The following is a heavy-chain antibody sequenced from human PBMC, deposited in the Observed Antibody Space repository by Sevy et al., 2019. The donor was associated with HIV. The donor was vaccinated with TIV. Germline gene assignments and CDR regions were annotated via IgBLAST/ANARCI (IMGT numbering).Heavy chain of an antibody. CDR3: AKDGLLYYYDSLNWFDP. D-gene: IGHD3-22*01. Sequence: GGSLRLSCAASGFTFSSYAMSWVRQAPGKGLEWVSAISGSGGSTYYADSVKGRFTISRDNSKNTLYLQMNSLRAEDTAVYYCAKDGLLYYYDSLNWFDPWGQGTLVTVSS. J-gene: IGHJ5*02. V-gene: IGHV3-23*01. CDR1: GFTFSSYA. CDR2: ISGSGGST.